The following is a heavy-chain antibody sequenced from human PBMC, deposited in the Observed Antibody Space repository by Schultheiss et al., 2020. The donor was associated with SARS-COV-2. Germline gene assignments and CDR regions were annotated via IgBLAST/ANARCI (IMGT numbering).Heavy chain of an antibody. V-gene: IGHV3-23*01. CDR2: ISGSGDNT. CDR1: GFTFSMYW. D-gene: IGHD2-2*01. J-gene: IGHJ4*02. CDR3: AKGRVLPADQPHYFES. Sequence: GGSLRLSCAASGFTFSMYWMHWVRQAPGKGLEWVSAISGSGDNTYYADSVQGRFRSSRDNGNNTTSLQMNSLKVEDTAVYYCAKGRVLPADQPHYFESWGQGTLVTVSS.